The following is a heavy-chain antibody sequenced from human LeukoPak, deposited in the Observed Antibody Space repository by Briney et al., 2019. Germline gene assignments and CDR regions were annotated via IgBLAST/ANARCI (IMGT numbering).Heavy chain of an antibody. Sequence: SQTLSLTCTVSGGSISSGSYYWSWIRQPAGKGLEWIGRFYISGSTNYNPSLESRVTISVDTSKNQIFLKVSSVTAADTAVYYCAGSTMVRGDPGLFDYWGQGTLVTVSS. J-gene: IGHJ4*02. CDR3: AGSTMVRGDPGLFDY. V-gene: IGHV4-61*02. CDR2: FYISGST. CDR1: GGSISSGSYY. D-gene: IGHD3-10*01.